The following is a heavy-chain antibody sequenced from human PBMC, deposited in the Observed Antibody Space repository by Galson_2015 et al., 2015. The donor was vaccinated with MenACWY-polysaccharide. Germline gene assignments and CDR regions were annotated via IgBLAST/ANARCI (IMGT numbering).Heavy chain of an antibody. CDR2: IFHSGTT. Sequence: LSLTCAVSDYSIRSGYFWGWIRQPPGKGLEWIASIFHSGTTYYNPSLKSRVTISVDTSKNQFSLKLSSVTAANTAVYYSARVEKYSGSFYILYWGQGTLVTVSS. CDR3: ARVEKYSGSFYILY. V-gene: IGHV4-38-2*01. D-gene: IGHD1-26*01. J-gene: IGHJ4*02. CDR1: DYSIRSGYF.